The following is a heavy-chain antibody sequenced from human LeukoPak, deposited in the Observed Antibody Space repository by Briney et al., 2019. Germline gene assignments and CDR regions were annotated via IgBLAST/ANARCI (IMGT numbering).Heavy chain of an antibody. CDR3: ARGGTVNYYYMDV. Sequence: PSETLSLTCTVSGGSISSYYWSWIRQPAGRGLEWIGRIYTTGSTNYNPSLKSRVTMSVDTSKNQFSLKLSSVTAADTAVYYCARGGTVNYYYMDVWGKETTVTVSS. J-gene: IGHJ6*03. V-gene: IGHV4-4*07. CDR1: GGSISSYY. CDR2: IYTTGST. D-gene: IGHD4-11*01.